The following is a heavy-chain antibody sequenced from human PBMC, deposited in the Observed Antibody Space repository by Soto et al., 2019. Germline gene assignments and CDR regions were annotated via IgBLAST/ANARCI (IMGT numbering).Heavy chain of an antibody. J-gene: IGHJ4*02. CDR2: INPNSGGT. Sequence: ASVKVSCKASGCTFTGYYMHWVRQAPGQGLEWMGWINPNSGGTNYAQKFQGWVTMTRDTSISTAYMELSRLRSDDTAVYYCARGYCSGGSCSDFDYWGQGTLVTVSS. D-gene: IGHD2-15*01. CDR1: GCTFTGYY. V-gene: IGHV1-2*04. CDR3: ARGYCSGGSCSDFDY.